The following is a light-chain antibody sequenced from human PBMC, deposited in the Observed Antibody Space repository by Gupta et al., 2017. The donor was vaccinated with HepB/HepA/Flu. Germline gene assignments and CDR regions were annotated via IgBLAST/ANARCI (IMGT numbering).Light chain of an antibody. CDR1: QSVSSY. Sequence: EIVLTQSPATLSLSPGERATLSCRASQSVSSYLAWYKQKPGQAPRLLIYDASNRDTGIPARFSGSGYGKDFTLTISSREPEDFAVYYCQQRSNWPKYTFGQGTKMEIK. CDR2: DAS. V-gene: IGKV3-11*01. J-gene: IGKJ2*01. CDR3: QQRSNWPKYT.